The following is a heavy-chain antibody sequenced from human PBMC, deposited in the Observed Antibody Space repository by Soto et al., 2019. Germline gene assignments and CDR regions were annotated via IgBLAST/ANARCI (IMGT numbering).Heavy chain of an antibody. CDR3: AKYMTNWGGFDY. CDR2: ISWNSGSI. CDR1: GFTFDDYA. D-gene: IGHD3-16*01. V-gene: IGHV3-9*01. J-gene: IGHJ4*02. Sequence: EVQLVESGGGLVQPGRSLRLSCAASGFTFDDYAMHWVRQAPGKGLEWVSGISWNSGSIGYADSVKGRFTISRDNAKNSLYLQMNSLRAEDTALYYCAKYMTNWGGFDYWCQGTLVTVSS.